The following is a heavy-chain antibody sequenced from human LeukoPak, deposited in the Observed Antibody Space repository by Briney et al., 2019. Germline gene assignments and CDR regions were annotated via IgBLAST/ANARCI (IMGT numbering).Heavy chain of an antibody. CDR1: GFTFSSHG. Sequence: GGSLRLSCAASGFTFSSHGMHWVRQAPGKGLEWVTFIRSDGSSNYYGDSVKGRFTLSRDNSRSTLSLQMDSLRAEDTATYYCATYRQIQVPFEFWGQGTLVTVSS. CDR2: IRSDGSSN. CDR3: ATYRQIQVPFEF. J-gene: IGHJ4*02. D-gene: IGHD5-18*01. V-gene: IGHV3-30*02.